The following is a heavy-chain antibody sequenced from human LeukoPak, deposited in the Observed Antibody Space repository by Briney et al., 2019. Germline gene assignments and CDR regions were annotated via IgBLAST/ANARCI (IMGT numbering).Heavy chain of an antibody. CDR3: ARGDYYDSSPHY. CDR2: ISAGSSYI. V-gene: IGHV3-21*01. D-gene: IGHD3-22*01. CDR1: GFTFSNYI. J-gene: IGHJ1*01. Sequence: PGGSLRLSCAASGFTFSNYIMNWVRQAPGKGLEWVASISAGSSYIFHADSVKGRFTISRDNSKNSVFLQMNSLRVDDTALYYCARGDYYDSSPHYWGQGTLVIVSS.